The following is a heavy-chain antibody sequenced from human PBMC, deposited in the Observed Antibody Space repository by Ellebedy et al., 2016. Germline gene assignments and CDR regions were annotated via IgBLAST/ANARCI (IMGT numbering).Heavy chain of an antibody. CDR3: ASGFYGSGSYQRFLGY. Sequence: ETLSLXXAASGFILSSYSMNWVRQAPGKGLEWVSYISSSSSTIYYADSVKGRFTISRDNAKNSLYLQMNSLRAEDTAVYYCASGFYGSGSYQRFLGYWGQGTLVTVSS. J-gene: IGHJ4*02. CDR1: GFILSSYS. CDR2: ISSSSSTI. D-gene: IGHD3-10*01. V-gene: IGHV3-48*04.